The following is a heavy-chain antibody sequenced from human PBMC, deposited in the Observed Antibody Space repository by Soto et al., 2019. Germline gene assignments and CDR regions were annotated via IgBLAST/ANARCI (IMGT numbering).Heavy chain of an antibody. CDR1: GGSISSGDYY. CDR2: TYYSGST. V-gene: IGHV4-30-4*01. D-gene: IGHD3-10*01. J-gene: IGHJ5*02. Sequence: SETLSLTCTVSGGSISSGDYYWSWIRQPPGKGLEWIGCTYYSGSTYYNPSLKSRVTISVDKSKNQFSLKLSSVPAADTAVYYCARGVTMVRGVIIPWFDPWGQGTLVTVS. CDR3: ARGVTMVRGVIIPWFDP.